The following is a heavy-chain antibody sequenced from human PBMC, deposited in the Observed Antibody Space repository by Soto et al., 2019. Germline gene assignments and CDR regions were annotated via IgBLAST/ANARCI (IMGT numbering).Heavy chain of an antibody. D-gene: IGHD3-22*01. CDR1: GGSVSSGSYY. Sequence: SETLSLTCTVSGGSVSSGSYYWSWIRQPPGKGLEWIGYIYYSGSTNYNPSLKSRVTISVDTSKNQFSLKLSSVTAADTAVYYCAREAVYYDSSGYQQDDYYYYYGMDVWGQGTTVTVSS. V-gene: IGHV4-61*01. CDR2: IYYSGST. CDR3: AREAVYYDSSGYQQDDYYYYYGMDV. J-gene: IGHJ6*02.